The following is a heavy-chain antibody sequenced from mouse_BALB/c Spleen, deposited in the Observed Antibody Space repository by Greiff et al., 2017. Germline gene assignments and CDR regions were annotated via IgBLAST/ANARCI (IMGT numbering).Heavy chain of an antibody. J-gene: IGHJ3*01. Sequence: VQLQQSGAELVKPGASVQLSCTASGFNINDTYMHWVKQRPEQGLEWIGRIDPANGNTKYDPKFQGKATITADTSSNTAYLQLSSLTSEDTAVYYCARGGYGNYEAYWGQGTLVTVSA. V-gene: IGHV14-3*02. CDR2: IDPANGNT. CDR3: ARGGYGNYEAY. CDR1: GFNINDTY. D-gene: IGHD2-10*02.